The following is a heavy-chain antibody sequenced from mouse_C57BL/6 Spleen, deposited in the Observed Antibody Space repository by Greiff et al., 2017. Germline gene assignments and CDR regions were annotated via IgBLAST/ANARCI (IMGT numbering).Heavy chain of an antibody. CDR2: IDPDDGET. CDR3: ARSSILVLAIDY. CDR1: GYNIKDYC. J-gene: IGHJ2*01. D-gene: IGHD1-1*01. Sequence: EVKLMESGAELVKPGASVKLSCTASGYNIKDYCMHWVKQRTKQGLEWIGSIDPDDGETQYAQKFKGKATITVDTSSNTAYLQLSSLTSEDTAVYYCARSSILVLAIDYWGQGTTLTVSS. V-gene: IGHV14-2*01.